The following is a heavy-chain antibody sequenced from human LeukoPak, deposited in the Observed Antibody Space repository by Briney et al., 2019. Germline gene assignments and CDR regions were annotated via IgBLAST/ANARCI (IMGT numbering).Heavy chain of an antibody. J-gene: IGHJ3*02. D-gene: IGHD6-19*01. CDR3: ARPPSSGRHSGAFDI. CDR2: IIPIFGIA. Sequence: AASVKVSCKASGGTFSSYAISWVRQAPGQGLEWMGRIIPIFGIANYAQKFQGRVTITADKSTSTAYMELSSLRSEDTAVYYCARPPSSGRHSGAFDIWGQGTMVTVSS. V-gene: IGHV1-69*04. CDR1: GGTFSSYA.